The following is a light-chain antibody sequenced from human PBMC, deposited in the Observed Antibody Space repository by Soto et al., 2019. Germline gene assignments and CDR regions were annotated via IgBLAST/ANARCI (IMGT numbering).Light chain of an antibody. CDR1: SSDVGGYNY. J-gene: IGLJ2*01. CDR3: SSYTSSSTLGVV. V-gene: IGLV2-14*01. CDR2: EVS. Sequence: QSALTQPASVSGSPGQSITISCTGTSSDVGGYNYVSWYQQHPGKAPKLMIYEVSNRPSGVSNRFSGSKSGNTASLTISGLQAEDVADYYCSSYTSSSTLGVVFGGGTKLTVL.